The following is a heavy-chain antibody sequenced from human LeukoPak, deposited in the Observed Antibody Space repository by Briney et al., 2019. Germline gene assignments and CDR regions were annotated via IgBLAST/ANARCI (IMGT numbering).Heavy chain of an antibody. J-gene: IGHJ4*02. D-gene: IGHD3-3*01. CDR2: INPNSGGT. V-gene: IGHV1-2*04. Sequence: ASVKVSCKASGCTFTGYYMHWVRQAPGQGLEWMGWINPNSGGTNYAQKFQGWVTITRDMSTSTAYMELSSLRSEDTAVYYCAGGHYDFWSGHTSFDYWGQGTLVTVSS. CDR3: AGGHYDFWSGHTSFDY. CDR1: GCTFTGYY.